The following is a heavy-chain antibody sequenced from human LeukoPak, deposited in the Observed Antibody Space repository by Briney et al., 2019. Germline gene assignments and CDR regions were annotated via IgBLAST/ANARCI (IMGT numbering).Heavy chain of an antibody. D-gene: IGHD6-13*01. Sequence: GGSLRLSCAASGFTFSSYAMHWVRQAPGKGLEWVAVISYDGSNKYYADSVKGRFTISRDNSKNTLYLQMNSLRAEDTAVYYCARDLIAAAGIGYWGQGTLVTVSS. CDR1: GFTFSSYA. J-gene: IGHJ4*02. CDR2: ISYDGSNK. CDR3: ARDLIAAAGIGY. V-gene: IGHV3-30*04.